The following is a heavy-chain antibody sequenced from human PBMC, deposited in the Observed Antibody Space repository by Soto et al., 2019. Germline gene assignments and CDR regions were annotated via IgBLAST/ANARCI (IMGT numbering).Heavy chain of an antibody. D-gene: IGHD2-15*01. CDR1: GGTFSSYA. CDR3: ARAGYCSGGSCYSYAFDI. V-gene: IGHV1-69*06. Sequence: AASVKVSCKASGGTFSSYAISWVRQAPGQGLEWMGGIIPIFGTANYAQKFQGRVTITADKSTSTAYMELSSLRSEDTAVYYCARAGYCSGGSCYSYAFDIWGQWTMVTVSS. J-gene: IGHJ3*02. CDR2: IIPIFGTA.